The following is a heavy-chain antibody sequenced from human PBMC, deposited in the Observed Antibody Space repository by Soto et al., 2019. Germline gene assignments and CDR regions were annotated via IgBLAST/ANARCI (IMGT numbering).Heavy chain of an antibody. CDR2: IGGSGGST. Sequence: GGSLRLSCAASGFTFRSYGMTWVRQAPGKGLEWVAGIGGSGGSTFYADSVRGRFTISTDNSKNTLYLQVNSLRAEDTAIYYCAKRGSSSWYDYFDYWGQGTLVTVSS. D-gene: IGHD6-13*01. J-gene: IGHJ4*02. V-gene: IGHV3-23*01. CDR1: GFTFRSYG. CDR3: AKRGSSSWYDYFDY.